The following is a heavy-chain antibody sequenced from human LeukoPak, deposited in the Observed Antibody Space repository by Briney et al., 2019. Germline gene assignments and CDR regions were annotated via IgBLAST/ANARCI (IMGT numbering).Heavy chain of an antibody. Sequence: PGGSLRLSCAASGFTFSSYTMSWVRQAPGKGLEWVSIISGSGDNKYHADSVKGRFTISRDNSKNTLYLQMNSLRDEDTAVYYCARNSVGAANFDYWGQGTLVTVSS. J-gene: IGHJ4*02. D-gene: IGHD1-26*01. V-gene: IGHV3-23*01. CDR3: ARNSVGAANFDY. CDR2: ISGSGDNK. CDR1: GFTFSSYT.